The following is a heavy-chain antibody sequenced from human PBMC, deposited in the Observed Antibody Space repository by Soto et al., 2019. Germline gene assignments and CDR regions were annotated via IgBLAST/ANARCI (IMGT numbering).Heavy chain of an antibody. J-gene: IGHJ4*02. CDR3: ARDPELHGLDY. D-gene: IGHD2-21*01. CDR1: GTSIIAYY. CDR2: ISYRGST. V-gene: IGHV4-59*01. Sequence: SETLSLTCYVSGTSIIAYYWTWIRQPPGKALEWIGYISYRGSTKYNPSPKSRVAISLDTSRNQFSLKLTPVTASDTAIYFCARDPELHGLDYWGQGTLVTVSS.